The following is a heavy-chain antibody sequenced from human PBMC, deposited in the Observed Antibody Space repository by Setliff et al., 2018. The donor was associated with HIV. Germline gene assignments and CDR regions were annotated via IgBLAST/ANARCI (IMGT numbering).Heavy chain of an antibody. Sequence: PSETLSLTCTVSGGSISNYYWSWIRQPPGKGLEWIGYIYTSGITNYNPSLKSRVTISVDTPKNQFSLKLNSVTAADTAVYYCATRPADSKWYGVFDYWGQGTLVTVSS. CDR1: GGSISNYY. J-gene: IGHJ4*02. D-gene: IGHD6-13*01. CDR3: ATRPADSKWYGVFDY. V-gene: IGHV4-4*09. CDR2: IYTSGIT.